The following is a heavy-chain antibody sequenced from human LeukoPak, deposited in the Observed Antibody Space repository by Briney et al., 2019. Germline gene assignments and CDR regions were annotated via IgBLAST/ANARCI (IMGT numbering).Heavy chain of an antibody. V-gene: IGHV4-34*01. CDR3: ARLGYYGSGSSGDY. CDR1: GFTVSSNY. CDR2: INHSGST. D-gene: IGHD3-10*01. J-gene: IGHJ4*02. Sequence: PGGSLRLSCAASGFTVSSNYMSWIRQPPGKGLEWIGEINHSGSTNYNPSLKSRVTISVDTSKNQFSLKLSSVTAADTAVYYCARLGYYGSGSSGDYWGQGTLVTVSS.